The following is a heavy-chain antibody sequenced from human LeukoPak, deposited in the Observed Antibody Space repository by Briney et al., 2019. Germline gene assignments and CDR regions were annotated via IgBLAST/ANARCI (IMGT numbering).Heavy chain of an antibody. CDR3: ARGITMVRGATYYMDV. D-gene: IGHD3-10*01. CDR1: GYTFTSYD. Sequence: ASVKVSCKASGYTFTSYDVNWVRQATGQGLEWMGWMNPNSGNTGYAQKFQGRVTITRNTSISTAYMELSGLRSEDTAVYYCARGITMVRGATYYMDVWGKGTTVTVSS. V-gene: IGHV1-8*03. CDR2: MNPNSGNT. J-gene: IGHJ6*03.